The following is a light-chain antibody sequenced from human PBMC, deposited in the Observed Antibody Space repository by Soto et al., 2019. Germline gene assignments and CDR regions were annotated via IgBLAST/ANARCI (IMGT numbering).Light chain of an antibody. Sequence: QYALTQPASVSASPGQAITISCSGTSSDVGDNNFVSWYQQHPGKAPKLMIFDVSNRPSGVSDRFSGSKSGNTASLTISGLQAEDEADYYCSSYTSSSTLVFGGGTKLTVL. CDR3: SSYTSSSTLV. J-gene: IGLJ2*01. CDR2: DVS. CDR1: SSDVGDNNF. V-gene: IGLV2-14*01.